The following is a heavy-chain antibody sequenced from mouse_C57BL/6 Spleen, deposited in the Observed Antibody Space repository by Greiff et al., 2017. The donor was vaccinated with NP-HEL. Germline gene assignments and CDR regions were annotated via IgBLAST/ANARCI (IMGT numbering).Heavy chain of an antibody. J-gene: IGHJ3*01. CDR1: GFNIKDDY. V-gene: IGHV14-4*01. CDR3: TTEGSP. Sequence: EVKLVESGAELVRPGASVKLSCTASGFNIKDDYMHWVKQRPEQGLEWIGWIDPENGDTEYASKFQGKATITADTSSNTAYLQLSSLTSEDTAVYYCTTEGSPWGQGTLVTVSA. CDR2: IDPENGDT.